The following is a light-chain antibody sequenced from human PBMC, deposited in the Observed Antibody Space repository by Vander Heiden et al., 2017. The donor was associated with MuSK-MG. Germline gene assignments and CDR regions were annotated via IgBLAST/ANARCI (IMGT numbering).Light chain of an antibody. CDR3: LQYYSTALT. J-gene: IGKJ4*01. V-gene: IGKV4-1*01. CDR1: QSVFHSSTNQNY. CDR2: WAS. Sequence: DIVITQSPESLALSLGERATITCKSSQSVFHSSTNQNYVAWYQQKRGQPPKLLIFWASTRDSGVPARFRASASGTAFTLTISGLRAEDVAVYYCLQYYSTALTFGGGTKVEIK.